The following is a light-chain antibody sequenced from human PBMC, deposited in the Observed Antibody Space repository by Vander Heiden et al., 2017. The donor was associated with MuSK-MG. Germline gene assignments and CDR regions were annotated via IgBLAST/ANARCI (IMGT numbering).Light chain of an antibody. CDR2: DVS. Sequence: VLTPSPATLSLSPGERATLSCRASQSVKNYLTWYQQKPGQAPTLLIYDVSTRATGIPARFSGSRSGTDFTLTISSLEHEHSAVYYCQQRDRWPLTFGGGTRVEIK. CDR1: QSVKNY. J-gene: IGKJ4*01. CDR3: QQRDRWPLT. V-gene: IGKV3-11*01.